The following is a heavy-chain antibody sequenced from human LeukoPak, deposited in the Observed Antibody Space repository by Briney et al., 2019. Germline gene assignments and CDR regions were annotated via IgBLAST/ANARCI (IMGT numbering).Heavy chain of an antibody. J-gene: IGHJ3*02. CDR2: VNWNGGST. V-gene: IGHV3-20*04. CDR1: GFTFDDYG. Sequence: GGSLRLSCAASGFTFDDYGMSWVRQAPGKGLEWVSGVNWNGGSTGYADSVKGRFTISRDNSKNTLYLQMNSLRAEDTAVYYCAREGESSGYAGAFDIWGQGTMVTVSS. CDR3: AREGESSGYAGAFDI. D-gene: IGHD3-22*01.